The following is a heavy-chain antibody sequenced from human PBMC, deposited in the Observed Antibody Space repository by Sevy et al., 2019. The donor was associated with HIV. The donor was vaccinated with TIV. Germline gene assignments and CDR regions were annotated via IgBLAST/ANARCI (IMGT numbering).Heavy chain of an antibody. V-gene: IGHV1-69*13. CDR1: GRTFNSYA. J-gene: IGHJ4*02. CDR3: ARSSSWYASFDY. D-gene: IGHD6-13*01. Sequence: ASVKVSCKASGRTFNSYAISWVRQAPGQGLGWRGGIIPMLGTAYYVQKFQDRVTITADESTSTAYMELSSLRSEDTAVYYCARSSSWYASFDYWGQGTLVTVSS. CDR2: IIPMLGTA.